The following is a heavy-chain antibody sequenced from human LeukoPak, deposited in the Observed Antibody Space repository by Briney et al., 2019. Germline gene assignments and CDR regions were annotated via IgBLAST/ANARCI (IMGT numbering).Heavy chain of an antibody. CDR2: ISASGST. J-gene: IGHJ4*02. V-gene: IGHV4-4*07. CDR3: SREGRSSTPGY. CDR1: GGPIRSYY. D-gene: IGHD2-15*01. Sequence: PSETLSLTCTVSGGPIRSYYRGWVRQPAGKRLEWIGRISASGSTDYNPSLKSRVTMSVDTSKNQFSLRLSSVTAADTAVYYCSREGRSSTPGYWGQGALVTVSS.